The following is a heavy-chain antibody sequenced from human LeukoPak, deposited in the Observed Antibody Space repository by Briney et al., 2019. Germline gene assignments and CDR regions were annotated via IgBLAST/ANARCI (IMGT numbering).Heavy chain of an antibody. Sequence: SVKVSCKASGGTFSSYAISWVRQAPGQGLEWMGRIIPILGIANYAQKFQGRVTITADKSTSTAYMELSSQRSEDTAVYYCAMIAAAGTGVDYWGQGTLVTVSS. CDR1: GGTFSSYA. J-gene: IGHJ4*02. V-gene: IGHV1-69*04. CDR2: IIPILGIA. D-gene: IGHD6-13*01. CDR3: AMIAAAGTGVDY.